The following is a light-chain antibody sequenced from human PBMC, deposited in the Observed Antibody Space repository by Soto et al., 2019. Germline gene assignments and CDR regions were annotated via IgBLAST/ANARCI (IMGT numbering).Light chain of an antibody. CDR1: QSLVHGDGNTY. CDR3: MQATQFPYT. V-gene: IGKV2-24*01. J-gene: IGKJ2*01. CDR2: QIS. Sequence: DIVMTQTPLSSPVTLGQPASISCRSSQSLVHGDGNTYLSWLQQRPGQPPRLLIYQISNRFSGVSDRFTGSGAGTDFTLKISRVEAEDVGVYYCMQATQFPYTFGQGTKLEMK.